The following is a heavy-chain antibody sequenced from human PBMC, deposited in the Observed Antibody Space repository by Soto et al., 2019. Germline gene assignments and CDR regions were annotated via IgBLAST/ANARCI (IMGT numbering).Heavy chain of an antibody. CDR2: ICYSGGT. CDR3: ARARLSRSWWFDP. CDR1: GGSISSYY. Sequence: QVQLQESGPGLVKPSETLSLTCTVSGGSISSYYWSWIRQPPGKGLEWIGYICYSGGTNYNPSLKSRVTISVDTSKNQFSLKLSSVTAADTAVYYCARARLSRSWWFDPWGQGTLVTVSS. V-gene: IGHV4-59*01. J-gene: IGHJ5*02. D-gene: IGHD3-10*01.